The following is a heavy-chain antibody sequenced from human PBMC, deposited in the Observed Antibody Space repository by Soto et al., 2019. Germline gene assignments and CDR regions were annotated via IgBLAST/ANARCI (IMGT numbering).Heavy chain of an antibody. CDR3: ARATSYSGRTSCYPFDY. CDR1: GGSIGSADYF. Sequence: SETLSLTCTVSGGSIGSADYFWSWIRQPPGKGLEWIGYISYRGTTSYNPSLESRLRMSVDRSGNQFSLQLTSVTAADTAVYYCARATSYSGRTSCYPFDYWGQGALVTVSS. CDR2: ISYRGTT. J-gene: IGHJ4*02. V-gene: IGHV4-30-4*01. D-gene: IGHD2-2*01.